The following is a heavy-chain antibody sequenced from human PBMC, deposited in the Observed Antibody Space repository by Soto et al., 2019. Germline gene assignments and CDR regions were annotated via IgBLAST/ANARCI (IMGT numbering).Heavy chain of an antibody. Sequence: ESLKISCKGSGYSFTSYWISWVRQMPGKGLEWMGRIDPSDSYTNYSPSFQGHVTISADKSISTAYLQWSSLKASDTAMYCCARHGELFLEWFTDYYYYGMDVWGQGTTVTVSS. J-gene: IGHJ6*02. CDR1: GYSFTSYW. CDR3: ARHGELFLEWFTDYYYYGMDV. V-gene: IGHV5-10-1*01. CDR2: IDPSDSYT. D-gene: IGHD3-3*01.